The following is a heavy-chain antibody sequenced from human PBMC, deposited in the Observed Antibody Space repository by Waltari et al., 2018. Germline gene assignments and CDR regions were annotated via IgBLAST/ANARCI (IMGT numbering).Heavy chain of an antibody. CDR1: GYTLTELS. J-gene: IGHJ4*02. CDR3: TTDLEYSGSYYD. Sequence: QVQLVQSGAEVKKPGASVKVSCKVSGYTLTELSMHWVRQAPGTGLEWMGGFDPEDGETSYAQKFQGRVTMTEDTSTDTAYMELSSLRSEDTAVYYCTTDLEYSGSYYDWGQGTLVTVSS. V-gene: IGHV1-24*01. CDR2: FDPEDGET. D-gene: IGHD1-26*01.